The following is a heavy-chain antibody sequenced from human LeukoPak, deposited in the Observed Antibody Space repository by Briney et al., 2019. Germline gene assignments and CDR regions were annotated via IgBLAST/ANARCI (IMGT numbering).Heavy chain of an antibody. Sequence: GASVKVSCKASGGTFSNYAINWVRQAPGQGLEWMGGIIPIFGTAHYSQKFQGRVTMTRHTLVSTAYMELSSLRSEDTAVYYCARVEYNSGYSHIYWGQGTLVTVSS. CDR2: IIPIFGTA. D-gene: IGHD5-12*01. J-gene: IGHJ4*02. V-gene: IGHV1-69*05. CDR1: GGTFSNYA. CDR3: ARVEYNSGYSHIY.